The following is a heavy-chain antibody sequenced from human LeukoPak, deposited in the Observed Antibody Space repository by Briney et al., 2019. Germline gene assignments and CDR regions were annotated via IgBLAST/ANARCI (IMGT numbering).Heavy chain of an antibody. V-gene: IGHV3-23*01. CDR2: MSESGSST. J-gene: IGHJ4*02. D-gene: IGHD3-22*01. CDR3: AKDLYDSSGSRYDY. CDR1: GFTFSNYA. Sequence: GGSLRLSCAASGFTFSNYAMSWVRQAPGKGLEWVAAMSESGSSTWYADSVKSRLTISRDNSKNTLFLQMNSLRAEDTAVYYCAKDLYDSSGSRYDYWGQGTLVTVSS.